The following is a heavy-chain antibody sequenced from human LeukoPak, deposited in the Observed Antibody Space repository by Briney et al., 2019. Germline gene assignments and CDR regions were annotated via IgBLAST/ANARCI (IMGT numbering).Heavy chain of an antibody. D-gene: IGHD3-9*01. J-gene: IGHJ4*02. CDR3: ARVDKYYFDY. Sequence: ASVKVPCKASGYTFTDYYMHWVRQAPGQGLEWMGWINPNSGGTEYAQKFQGRVTMTRDTSISTAYMELRSLRSDDTAVYYCARVDKYYFDYWGQGTLVTVSS. CDR1: GYTFTDYY. V-gene: IGHV1-2*02. CDR2: INPNSGGT.